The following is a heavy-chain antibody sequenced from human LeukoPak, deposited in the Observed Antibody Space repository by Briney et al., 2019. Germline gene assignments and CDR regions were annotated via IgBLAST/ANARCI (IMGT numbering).Heavy chain of an antibody. CDR2: ISYDGSNK. J-gene: IGHJ4*02. CDR1: GFTFSSYA. CDR3: AKDFRIGYSAHFDY. D-gene: IGHD2-21*01. Sequence: GGSLRLSCAASGFTFSSYAMHWVRQAPGKGLEWVAVISYDGSNKYYADSVKGRFSISRDDSKNTLYLQMDSLRGEDTAVYYCAKDFRIGYSAHFDYWGQGALVTVSS. V-gene: IGHV3-30*04.